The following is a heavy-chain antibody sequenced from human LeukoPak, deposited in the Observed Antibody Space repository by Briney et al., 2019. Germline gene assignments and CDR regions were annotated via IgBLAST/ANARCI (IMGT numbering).Heavy chain of an antibody. CDR2: FDPEDGET. Sequence: ASVKVSCKVSGYTLTELSMHWVRQAPGKGLEWMGGFDPEDGETIYAQKFQGRVTMTEDTSTDTAYMELSSLRSEDRAVYYCATSTNGPYYFDYWGQGTLVTVSS. CDR3: ATSTNGPYYFDY. CDR1: GYTLTELS. V-gene: IGHV1-24*01. J-gene: IGHJ4*02. D-gene: IGHD2-8*01.